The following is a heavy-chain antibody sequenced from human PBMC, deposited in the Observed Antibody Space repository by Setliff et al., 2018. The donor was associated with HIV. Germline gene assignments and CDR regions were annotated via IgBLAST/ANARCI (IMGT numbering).Heavy chain of an antibody. CDR3: ARDYYDDSYYRPGIYYYYYMDV. CDR1: GESFNTYF. Sequence: SETLSLTCAVYGESFNTYFWSWIRQPPGKGLEWIGQINHSGSTNYNPSLRSRVTISIGTSKNQFSLKLSSVTAADTAVYYCARDYYDDSYYRPGIYYYYYMDVWGKGTTVTVSS. D-gene: IGHD3-10*01. J-gene: IGHJ6*03. V-gene: IGHV4-34*01. CDR2: INHSGST.